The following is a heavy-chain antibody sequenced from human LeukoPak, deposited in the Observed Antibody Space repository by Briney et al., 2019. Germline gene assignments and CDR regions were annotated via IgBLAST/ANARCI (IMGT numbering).Heavy chain of an antibody. Sequence: SLRLSCAASGFTFDDYAMHWVRHVPGKGLEWVSGISWDAGDIAYADSVMGRFTISRDNAKNSLYLQMYSLRAEDTAFYYCAKDNLAGIIGTSHCFDHWGQGTLVTVSS. CDR2: ISWDAGDI. CDR1: GFTFDDYA. J-gene: IGHJ5*02. V-gene: IGHV3-9*01. D-gene: IGHD1-7*01. CDR3: AKDNLAGIIGTSHCFDH.